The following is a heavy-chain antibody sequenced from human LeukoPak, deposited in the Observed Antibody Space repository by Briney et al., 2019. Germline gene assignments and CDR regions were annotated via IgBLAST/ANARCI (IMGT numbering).Heavy chain of an antibody. CDR3: ARDHFVYDYGDYVWPWNAFDI. V-gene: IGHV3-30*04. J-gene: IGHJ3*02. CDR2: ISYDGSNK. D-gene: IGHD4-17*01. Sequence: GGSLRLSCAASGFTFSSYAMHWVRQAPGKGLEWGAVISYDGSNKYYADSVKGRFTISRDNSKNTLSLQMTSLRAEDTAVYYCARDHFVYDYGDYVWPWNAFDIWGQGTMVTVSS. CDR1: GFTFSSYA.